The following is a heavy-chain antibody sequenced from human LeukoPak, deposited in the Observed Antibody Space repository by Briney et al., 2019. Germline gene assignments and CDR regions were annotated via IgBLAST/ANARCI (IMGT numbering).Heavy chain of an antibody. Sequence: PGESLTLSCAASGFTFSNYWMNWVRQAPGKGLEWVANVNQDGSTKYYVGSAKGRFTVSRDNAKNSVFLQMNSLRAEDTAVYYCAGGRTWVTDSWGLGTLVTVSS. CDR2: VNQDGSTK. J-gene: IGHJ5*01. CDR3: AGGRTWVTDS. V-gene: IGHV3-7*04. D-gene: IGHD2-21*02. CDR1: GFTFSNYW.